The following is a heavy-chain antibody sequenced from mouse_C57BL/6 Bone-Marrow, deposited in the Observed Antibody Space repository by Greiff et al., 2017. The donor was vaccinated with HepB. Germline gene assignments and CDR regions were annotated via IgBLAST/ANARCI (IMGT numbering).Heavy chain of an antibody. D-gene: IGHD1-1*01. CDR2: IDPENGDT. V-gene: IGHV14-4*01. CDR3: TTGYGSSYWYFDV. CDR1: GFNIKADY. J-gene: IGHJ1*03. Sequence: VQLQQSGAELVRPGASVKLSCTASGFNIKADYMHWVKQRPEQGLEWIGWIDPENGDTEYASKFQGKATITADTSSNTAYLQLSSLTSEDTAVYYCTTGYGSSYWYFDVWGTGTTVTVSS.